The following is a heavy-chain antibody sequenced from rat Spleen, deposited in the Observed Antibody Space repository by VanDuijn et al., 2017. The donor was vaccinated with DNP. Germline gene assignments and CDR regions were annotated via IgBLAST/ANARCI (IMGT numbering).Heavy chain of an antibody. D-gene: IGHD1-11*01. CDR2: IWTNGST. J-gene: IGHJ3*01. Sequence: QVQLKESGPGLVQPSQTLSLTCTVSGFSLTSYNVHWIRPPTGKGLEWMGMIWTNGSTDYNSDLKSRLSISRDTSKSQVFLKMNSVQTEDTAIYFCARSDYGEGFTYWGQGTLVTVSS. V-gene: IGHV2-30*01. CDR3: ARSDYGEGFTY. CDR1: GFSLTSYN.